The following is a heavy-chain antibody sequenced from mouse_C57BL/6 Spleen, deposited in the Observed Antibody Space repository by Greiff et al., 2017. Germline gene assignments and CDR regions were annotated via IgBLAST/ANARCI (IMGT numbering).Heavy chain of an antibody. CDR3: AREGPYYYGSSYDYFDV. CDR1: GYAFSSSW. D-gene: IGHD1-1*01. V-gene: IGHV1-82*01. J-gene: IGHJ1*03. Sequence: QVHVKQSGPELVKPGASVKISCKASGYAFSSSWMNWVKQRPGKGLEWIGRIYPGDGDTNYNGKFKGKATLTADKSSSTAYMQLSSLTSEDSAVYFCAREGPYYYGSSYDYFDVWGTGTTVTVSS. CDR2: IYPGDGDT.